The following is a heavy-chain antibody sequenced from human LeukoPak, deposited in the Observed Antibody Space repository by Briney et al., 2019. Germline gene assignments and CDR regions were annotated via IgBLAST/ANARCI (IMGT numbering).Heavy chain of an antibody. CDR1: GGSISSYY. J-gene: IGHJ4*02. D-gene: IGHD6-13*01. V-gene: IGHV4-59*08. CDR3: ARHGYTAAAVDY. CDR2: IYYSGST. Sequence: SETLPLTCTVSGGSISSYYWSWIRQPPGKGLEWIGYIYYSGSTNYNPSLRSRVTISVDPSNSQFSLKLISVTATDAAVYYCARHGYTAAAVDYWGQGTLVTVSS.